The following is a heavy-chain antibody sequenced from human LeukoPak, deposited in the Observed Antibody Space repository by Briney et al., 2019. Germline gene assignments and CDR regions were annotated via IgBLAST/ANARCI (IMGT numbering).Heavy chain of an antibody. CDR2: IKQDGSEK. D-gene: IGHD3-16*02. V-gene: IGHV3-7*03. CDR3: ARDGGYDYVWGSYRYGGYFDY. CDR1: GFTFSSYW. Sequence: GGSLRLSCAASGFTFSSYWMSWVRQAPGKGPEWAANIKQDGSEKYYVDSVKGRFTISRDNAKNSLYLQMNSLRAEDTAVYYCARDGGYDYVWGSYRYGGYFDYWGQGTLVTVSS. J-gene: IGHJ4*02.